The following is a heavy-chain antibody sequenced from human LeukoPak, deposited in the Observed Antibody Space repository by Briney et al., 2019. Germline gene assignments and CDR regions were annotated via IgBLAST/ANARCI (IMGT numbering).Heavy chain of an antibody. Sequence: ASETLSLTCTVSGGSISSYYWSWIRQPAGTALEWIGRIYTSGTITYNPSLKSRVTMSVDTSKNQFSLKVTSVTAADTAVYYCARGGLYSGYDYFDYWGQGTLVTVSS. CDR1: GGSISSYY. CDR3: ARGGLYSGYDYFDY. V-gene: IGHV4-4*07. J-gene: IGHJ4*02. D-gene: IGHD5-12*01. CDR2: IYTSGTI.